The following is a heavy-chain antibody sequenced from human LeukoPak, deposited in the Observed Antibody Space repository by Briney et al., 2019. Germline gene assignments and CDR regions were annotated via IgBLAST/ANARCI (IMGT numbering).Heavy chain of an antibody. J-gene: IGHJ5*02. CDR3: AGEVGGSWFDP. CDR2: IYTSGNT. D-gene: IGHD1-26*01. Sequence: SETLSLTCTVSGGSISSGSHYWSWIRQPAGKGLEWIGRIYTSGNTNYNPSLKRRVTISLDTSKNQFSLTLSSVTAADTAVYYCAGEVGGSWFDPWGLGTLVTVSS. CDR1: GGSISSGSHY. V-gene: IGHV4-61*02.